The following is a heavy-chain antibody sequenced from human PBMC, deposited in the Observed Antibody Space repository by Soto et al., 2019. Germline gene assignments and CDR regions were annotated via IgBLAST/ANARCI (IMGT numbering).Heavy chain of an antibody. CDR2: ISAYNGNT. Sequence: ASVKVSCKASGYTFTSYYMHWVRQAPGQGLEWMGWISAYNGNTNYAQKLQGRVTMTTDTSTSTAYMELRSLRSDDTAVYYCARDGDIVLVPAAMQGYYPYGMDVWGQGTTVTVSS. V-gene: IGHV1-18*04. CDR3: ARDGDIVLVPAAMQGYYPYGMDV. D-gene: IGHD2-2*01. CDR1: GYTFTSYY. J-gene: IGHJ6*02.